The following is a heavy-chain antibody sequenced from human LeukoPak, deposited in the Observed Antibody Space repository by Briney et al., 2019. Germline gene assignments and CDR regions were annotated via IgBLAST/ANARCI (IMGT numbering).Heavy chain of an antibody. CDR3: AAGYYYGSGSRYFDY. J-gene: IGHJ4*02. D-gene: IGHD3-10*01. CDR2: IVVGSGNT. CDR1: GFTFTSSA. V-gene: IGHV1-58*02. Sequence: TSVKVSCKASGFTFTSSAMQWVRQARGQRLEWIGWIVVGSGNTNYAQKFQERVTITRDMSTSTAYVELSSLRSEDTAVYYCAAGYYYGSGSRYFDYWGQGTLVTVSS.